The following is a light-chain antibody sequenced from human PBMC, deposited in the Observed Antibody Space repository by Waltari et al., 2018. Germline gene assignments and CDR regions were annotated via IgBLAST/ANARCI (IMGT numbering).Light chain of an antibody. V-gene: IGKV1-5*03. CDR3: QQYNTNSPWT. CDR1: QSISSW. Sequence: DIQLTQSPSTLSASVGDRVTITCRASQSISSWLAWYQQKPGKAPKLLIYKASTLGRGIPSRFSGSGSGTEFTLTIGSLQPDDFATYYCQQYNTNSPWTFGQGTKVEIK. J-gene: IGKJ1*01. CDR2: KAS.